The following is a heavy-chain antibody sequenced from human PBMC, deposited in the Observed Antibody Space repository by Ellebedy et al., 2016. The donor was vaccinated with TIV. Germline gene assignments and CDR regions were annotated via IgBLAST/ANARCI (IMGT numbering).Heavy chain of an antibody. CDR1: GGSISAHY. CDR3: ARGLWGAPI. J-gene: IGHJ3*02. Sequence: SETLSLTXSVSGGSISAHYWSWTRQPPGKGLEWTGFVYYSGSTNYNPSLKSRVTMSVDMSKNQFSLKLSSVTAADTAVYYCARGLWGAPIWGQGTMVTVSS. V-gene: IGHV4-59*11. CDR2: VYYSGST. D-gene: IGHD3-16*01.